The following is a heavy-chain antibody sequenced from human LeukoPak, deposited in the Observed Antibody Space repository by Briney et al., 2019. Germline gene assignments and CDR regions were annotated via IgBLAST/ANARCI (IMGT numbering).Heavy chain of an antibody. V-gene: IGHV4-59*01. CDR2: IYYSGST. CDR3: ARDQQLGVIDY. D-gene: IGHD6-13*01. CDR1: GGSISSYY. Sequence: PSETLSLTCTVSGGSISSYYWSWIRQPPGKGLEWIGCIYYSGSTNYNPSLRSRVTISVDTSKNQFSLKLSSVTAADSAVYYCARDQQLGVIDYWGQGTLVTVSS. J-gene: IGHJ4*02.